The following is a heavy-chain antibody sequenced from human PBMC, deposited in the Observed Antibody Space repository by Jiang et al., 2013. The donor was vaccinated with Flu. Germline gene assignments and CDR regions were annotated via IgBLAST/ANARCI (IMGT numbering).Heavy chain of an antibody. D-gene: IGHD3-10*01. CDR3: ARAPYRGVHNWFDP. J-gene: IGHJ5*02. CDR1: GGSFSGYY. CDR2: INHSGST. V-gene: IGHV4-34*01. Sequence: LKPSETLSLTCAVYGGSFSGYYWSWIRQPPGKGLEWIGEINHSGSTNYNPSLKSRVTISVDTSKNQFSLKLSSVTAADTAVYYCARAPYRGVHNWFDPWGQGTLVTVSS.